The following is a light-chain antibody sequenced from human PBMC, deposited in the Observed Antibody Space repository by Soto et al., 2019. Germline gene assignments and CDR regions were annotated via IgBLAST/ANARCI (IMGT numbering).Light chain of an antibody. Sequence: EIVLTQSPATLSVSPGERATLSCRASQSVSNYLAWYQHKPGQAPRLLIYDASIRATGVPARFSGSGSGTEFSLTISSLEPEDFAIYYCQQYSNWPPWTFGQGTKVDIK. V-gene: IGKV3-11*01. J-gene: IGKJ1*01. CDR1: QSVSNY. CDR3: QQYSNWPPWT. CDR2: DAS.